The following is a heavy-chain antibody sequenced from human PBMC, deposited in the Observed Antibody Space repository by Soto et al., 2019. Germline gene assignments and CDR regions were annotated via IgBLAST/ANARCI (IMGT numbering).Heavy chain of an antibody. CDR2: ISSNGAST. D-gene: IGHD3-9*01. CDR3: VKALRYFDWLPDLDN. CDR1: GFTFSSYA. V-gene: IGHV3-64D*06. Sequence: GGSLRLSCSASGFTFSSYALHWVRQAPGKGLEYVSAISSNGASTYYADSVKGRFTISRDNSKNTLYLQMSSLRAEDTAVYYCVKALRYFDWLPDLDNWGQGTLVTVSS. J-gene: IGHJ4*02.